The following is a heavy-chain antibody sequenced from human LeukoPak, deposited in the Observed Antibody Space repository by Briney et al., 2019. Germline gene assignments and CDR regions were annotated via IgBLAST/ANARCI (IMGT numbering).Heavy chain of an antibody. CDR1: GASISSYSYY. J-gene: IGHJ4*02. CDR2: IYYSGST. D-gene: IGHD6-19*01. CDR3: ARLWLVQCYFDY. V-gene: IGHV4-39*01. Sequence: KPSETLSLTCTVPGASISSYSYYWGWIRQPPGKGLEWIGSIYYSGSTYYNPSLKSRVTISVDTSKNQFSLKLSSVTAADTAVYYCARLWLVQCYFDYWGQGTLVTVSS.